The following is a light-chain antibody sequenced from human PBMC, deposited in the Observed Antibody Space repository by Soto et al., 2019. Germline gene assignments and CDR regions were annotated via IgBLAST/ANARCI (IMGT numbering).Light chain of an antibody. Sequence: EIVFALSPGTLSLSQGERASLSCRASQSVTNSFLAWYQQKPGQAPRLLIYGASNRATGIPARLSGSGSGTDFTLTISSLEPEDFAVYYCQQRSNWPPRFGPGTKVDI. V-gene: IGKV3-11*01. CDR1: QSVTNS. CDR2: GAS. CDR3: QQRSNWPPR. J-gene: IGKJ3*01.